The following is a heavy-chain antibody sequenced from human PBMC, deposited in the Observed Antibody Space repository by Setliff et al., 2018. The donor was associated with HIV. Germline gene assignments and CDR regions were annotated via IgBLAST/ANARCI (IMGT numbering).Heavy chain of an antibody. V-gene: IGHV1-69*10. CDR2: IIPMLRVA. Sequence: SVKVSCKASGGTFRTYAISWVRQAPGQGLEWMGGIIPMLRVAKYAQNLQDRVTITADKSTGTAYMELSGLRSEDTAVYYCARGSNPTGNYDFYFLDVWGKGTTVTV. D-gene: IGHD1-1*01. CDR3: ARGSNPTGNYDFYFLDV. J-gene: IGHJ6*03. CDR1: GGTFRTYA.